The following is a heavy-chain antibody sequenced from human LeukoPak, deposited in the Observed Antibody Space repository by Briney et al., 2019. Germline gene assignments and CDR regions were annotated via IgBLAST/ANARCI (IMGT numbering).Heavy chain of an antibody. J-gene: IGHJ4*02. V-gene: IGHV3-23*01. CDR1: GFTFSKSL. CDR2: ISSGGGTT. CDR3: ATVAISKSFSN. Sequence: GGSLRLSCAASGFTFSKSLLAWVRQAPGKGLEWVSAISSGGGTTYYTDSVRGRFTISKDTSKNTLYLRMNSLRVEDTAVYYCATVAISKSFSNRGQGALVIVSS. D-gene: IGHD2-21*01.